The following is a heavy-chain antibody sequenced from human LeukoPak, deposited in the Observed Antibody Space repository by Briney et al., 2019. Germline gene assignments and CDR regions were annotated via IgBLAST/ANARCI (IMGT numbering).Heavy chain of an antibody. CDR2: INHSGST. CDR3: ARGPRGGGLDY. D-gene: IGHD3-10*01. Sequence: PSETLSLTCAVYGGSFSGYYWSWIRQPPGKGLEWIGEINHSGSTSYNPSLKSRVTISVDTSKNQFSLKLSSVTAADTAVYYCARGPRGGGLDYWGQGTLVTVSS. J-gene: IGHJ4*02. CDR1: GGSFSGYY. V-gene: IGHV4-34*01.